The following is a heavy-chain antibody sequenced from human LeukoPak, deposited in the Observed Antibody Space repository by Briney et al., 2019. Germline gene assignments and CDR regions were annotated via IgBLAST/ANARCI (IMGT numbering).Heavy chain of an antibody. J-gene: IGHJ3*02. CDR1: GFTFSSYG. V-gene: IGHV3-33*01. CDR2: IWYDGSIK. CDR3: ARVGSGSYFLDGFDI. Sequence: GGSLRLACAACGFTFSSYGMHWVRQAPGKGLEWMAVIWYDGSIKYYADSVKGRFTISRDNPKNTLYLQMNSLRAEDTAVYYCARVGSGSYFLDGFDIWGQGTMVTVSS. D-gene: IGHD1-26*01.